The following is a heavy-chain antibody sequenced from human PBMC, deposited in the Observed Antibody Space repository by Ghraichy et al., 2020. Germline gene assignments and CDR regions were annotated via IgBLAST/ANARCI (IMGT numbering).Heavy chain of an antibody. Sequence: GGSLRLSCAASGFTFSSYWMSWVRQAPGKGLEWVANIKQDGSEKYYVDSVKGRFTISRDNAKNSLYLQMNSLRAEDTAVYYCAREEDYYDSSGYSPLPSHWGQGTLVTVSS. J-gene: IGHJ4*02. CDR3: AREEDYYDSSGYSPLPSH. CDR2: IKQDGSEK. D-gene: IGHD3-22*01. V-gene: IGHV3-7*01. CDR1: GFTFSSYW.